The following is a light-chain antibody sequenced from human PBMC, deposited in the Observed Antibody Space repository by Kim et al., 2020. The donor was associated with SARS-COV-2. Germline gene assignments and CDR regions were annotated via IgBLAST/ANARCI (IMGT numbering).Light chain of an antibody. J-gene: IGLJ1*01. V-gene: IGLV2-8*01. Sequence: GQSVTISCTGTRNDVGGYNYVSWYQQHPGKAPKLMIYEVSKRPSGVPDRFSGSKSGNTASLTVSGLQAEDEADYYCSSYAGSKNYVFGTGTKVTVL. CDR1: RNDVGGYNY. CDR2: EVS. CDR3: SSYAGSKNYV.